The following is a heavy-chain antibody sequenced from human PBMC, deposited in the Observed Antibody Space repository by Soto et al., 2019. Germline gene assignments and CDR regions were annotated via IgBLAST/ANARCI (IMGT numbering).Heavy chain of an antibody. CDR3: ARAGHYGSGKYYYYYYMDV. Sequence: SETLSLTCTVSGGSISSGGYYWSWIRQHPGKGLEWIGYIYYSGSTYYNPSLKSRVTISVDTSKNQFSLKLSSVTAADTAVYYCARAGHYGSGKYYYYYYMDVWGKGTTVTVSS. J-gene: IGHJ6*03. CDR1: GGSISSGGYY. D-gene: IGHD3-10*01. V-gene: IGHV4-31*03. CDR2: IYYSGST.